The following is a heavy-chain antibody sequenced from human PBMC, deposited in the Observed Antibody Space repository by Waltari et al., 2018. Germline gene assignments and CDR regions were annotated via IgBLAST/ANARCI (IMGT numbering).Heavy chain of an antibody. Sequence: QVQLVESGGGVVQPGRSLTLSCAASGFTFSSFVFHWVRQAPGRGLDWRALIPNDGDIKQYIDAVKGRFTISRDNAQNTVFLQMNSLRREDTAMYYCVREGYTSGWAGAFDFWGQGTLVTVSS. J-gene: IGHJ4*02. D-gene: IGHD6-19*01. CDR1: GFTFSSFV. CDR3: VREGYTSGWAGAFDF. CDR2: IPNDGDIK. V-gene: IGHV3-30-3*01.